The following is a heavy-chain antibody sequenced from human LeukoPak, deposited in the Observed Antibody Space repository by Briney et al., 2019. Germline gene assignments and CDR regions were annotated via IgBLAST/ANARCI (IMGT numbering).Heavy chain of an antibody. CDR3: ARDGPVAGVDHWFDP. J-gene: IGHJ5*02. CDR1: GYTFTTYG. CDR2: ISAYSGNT. Sequence: ASVKVSCKASGYTFTTYGISWVRQAPGQGLEWMGWISAYSGNTNYAQKLQGRVTMNTDTSTSTAYMELRRLRSDDTAVYYCARDGPVAGVDHWFDPWGQGTLVTVSS. V-gene: IGHV1-18*01. D-gene: IGHD6-19*01.